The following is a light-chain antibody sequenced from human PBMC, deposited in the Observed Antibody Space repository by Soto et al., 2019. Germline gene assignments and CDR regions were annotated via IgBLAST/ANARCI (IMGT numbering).Light chain of an antibody. J-gene: IGLJ1*01. CDR3: AAWDDSLNGYYV. CDR2: SND. V-gene: IGLV1-44*01. Sequence: QSVLTQPPSASGTPGQRVTISCSGSSSNIGSNTVNWYQQLPGTAPKLLIYSNDQRPSGVPDRFSGSKSGTSASLAISGLQSDDEADYYCAAWDDSLNGYYVFGTGTKLTV. CDR1: SSNIGSNT.